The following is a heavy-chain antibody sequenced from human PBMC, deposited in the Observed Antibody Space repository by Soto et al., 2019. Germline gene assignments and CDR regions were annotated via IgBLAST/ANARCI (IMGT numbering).Heavy chain of an antibody. Sequence: PSETLSLTCIVSGDSISSSPYYWGWVRQPPGKGPEWIGVIYFSGITSYNPSLKSRVTISIDTSKNQFSLKLSSVTAADTAVYYCARMAYFDDWGQGTLVTGSS. J-gene: IGHJ4*02. CDR3: ARMAYFDD. V-gene: IGHV4-39*07. CDR1: GDSISSSPYY. CDR2: IYFSGIT.